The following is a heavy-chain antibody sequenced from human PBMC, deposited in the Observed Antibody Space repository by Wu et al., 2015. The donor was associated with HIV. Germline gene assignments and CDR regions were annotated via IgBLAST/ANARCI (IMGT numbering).Heavy chain of an antibody. CDR2: IDTYNGNR. CDR3: ARWAVAVTAHNYGMDV. J-gene: IGHJ6*02. V-gene: IGHV1-18*01. CDR1: GYNFVSFG. D-gene: IGHD2-21*02. Sequence: QLVQSGSEVKKPGDSLRVSCQASGYNFVSFGINWVRKAPGQGLQWLGWIDTYNGNRNYTSGRLTMTTNTSTSTAYMELRSLRSDDTAVYYCARWAVAVTAHNYGMDVWGQGTTVTVSS.